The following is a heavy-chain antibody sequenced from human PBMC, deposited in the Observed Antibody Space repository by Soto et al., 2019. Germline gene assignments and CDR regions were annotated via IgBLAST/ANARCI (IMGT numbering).Heavy chain of an antibody. CDR3: AKENAEGSSWLDY. CDR2: ISYDGTNK. CDR1: GFTFRSYG. Sequence: GGSLRLSCAASGFTFRSYGLHWVRQAPGKGLEWVALISYDGTNKYYADSVKGRFTISRDNSKNTLYLQLNSLRAEDTALYYCAKENAEGSSWLDYWGQGTLVTVSS. J-gene: IGHJ4*02. D-gene: IGHD6-13*01. V-gene: IGHV3-30*18.